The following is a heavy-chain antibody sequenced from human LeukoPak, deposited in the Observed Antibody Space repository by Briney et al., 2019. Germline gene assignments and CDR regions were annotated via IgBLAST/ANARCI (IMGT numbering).Heavy chain of an antibody. J-gene: IGHJ4*02. CDR1: GGSFSGYY. Sequence: SETLSLTCAVYGGSFSGYYWSWIRQPPGKGLEWIGEINHSGSTNYNPSLKSRATISVDTSKNQFSLKLSSVTAADTAVYYCARVHCGGDCYSAYYFDYWGQGTLVTVSS. CDR2: INHSGST. V-gene: IGHV4-34*01. D-gene: IGHD2-21*02. CDR3: ARVHCGGDCYSAYYFDY.